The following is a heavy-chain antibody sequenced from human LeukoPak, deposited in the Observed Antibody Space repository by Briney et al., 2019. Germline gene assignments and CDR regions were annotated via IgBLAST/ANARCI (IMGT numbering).Heavy chain of an antibody. CDR2: INHSGST. V-gene: IGHV4-34*01. Sequence: SETLSLTCAVYGGSFSGYYWSWIRQPPGKGLEWIGEINHSGSTNYNPSLKSQVTISVDTSKNQFSLKLSSVTAADTAVYYCARGGWYRRFDYWGQGTLVTVSS. J-gene: IGHJ4*02. D-gene: IGHD6-19*01. CDR1: GGSFSGYY. CDR3: ARGGWYRRFDY.